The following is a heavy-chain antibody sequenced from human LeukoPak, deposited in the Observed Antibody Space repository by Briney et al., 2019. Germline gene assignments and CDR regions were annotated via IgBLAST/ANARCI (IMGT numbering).Heavy chain of an antibody. CDR3: ARDSGGPRDY. CDR1: RFTFSSYA. J-gene: IGHJ4*02. V-gene: IGHV3-53*01. Sequence: PGGSLRLSCAASRFTFSSYAMSWVRQAPGKGLEWVSVIYSGGSTYYADSVKGRFTISRDNSKNTLYLQMNSLRAEDTAVYYCARDSGGPRDYWGQGTLVTVSS. D-gene: IGHD6-19*01. CDR2: IYSGGST.